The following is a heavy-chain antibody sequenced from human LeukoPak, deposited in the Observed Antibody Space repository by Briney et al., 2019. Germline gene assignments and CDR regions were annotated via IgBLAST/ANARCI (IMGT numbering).Heavy chain of an antibody. J-gene: IGHJ4*02. CDR3: ARTVSVTGTTGLDY. CDR2: IIPIFGTA. V-gene: IGHV1-69*05. CDR1: GGTFSSYA. D-gene: IGHD1-14*01. Sequence: SVKVSCKASGGTFSSYAISWVRQAHGQGLEWMGGIIPIFGTANYAQKFQGRVTITTDESASTAYMELSSLRSEDTAVYYCARTVSVTGTTGLDYWGQGTLVTVSS.